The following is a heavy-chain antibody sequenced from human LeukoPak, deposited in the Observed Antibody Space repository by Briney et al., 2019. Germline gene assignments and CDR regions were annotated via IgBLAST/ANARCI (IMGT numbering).Heavy chain of an antibody. CDR3: ARTDCSSTSCCGNYYYYMDV. V-gene: IGHV3-30*03. Sequence: GGSLRLSCAASGFTFSSYGMHWVRQAPGKGLEWVAVISYDGSNKYYADSVKGRFTISRDNSKNTLYLQMNSLRAEDTAVYYCARTDCSSTSCCGNYYYYMDVWGKGTTVTVSS. D-gene: IGHD2-2*01. J-gene: IGHJ6*03. CDR1: GFTFSSYG. CDR2: ISYDGSNK.